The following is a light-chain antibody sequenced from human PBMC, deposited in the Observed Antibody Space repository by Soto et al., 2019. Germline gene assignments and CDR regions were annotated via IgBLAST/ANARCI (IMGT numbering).Light chain of an antibody. CDR3: HQSYSSLSIT. Sequence: DFQMTQSPSSLSASVGDRVTITCRASESIARHLNWYQQKPGKAPTLLIYAASTLQNGVPSRFRGGGPGTDFTLAISNLQPEDFAPSYCHQSYSSLSITFGQGTRLEIK. CDR2: AAS. J-gene: IGKJ5*01. V-gene: IGKV1-39*01. CDR1: ESIARH.